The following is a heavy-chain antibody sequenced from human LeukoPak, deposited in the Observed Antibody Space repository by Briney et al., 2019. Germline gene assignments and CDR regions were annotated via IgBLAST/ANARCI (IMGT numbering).Heavy chain of an antibody. J-gene: IGHJ2*01. Sequence: GGSLRLSCAASGFTVSSNYMNWVRQAPGKGLEWVSLIYSGGSTYYADSVKGRFTISRDNSKNTLYLQMNSLRAEDTAVYYCARRSEQLYCTSTSCPKSWYLDLWGRGTLVTVSS. CDR2: IYSGGST. CDR1: GFTVSSNY. CDR3: ARRSEQLYCTSTSCPKSWYLDL. D-gene: IGHD2-2*01. V-gene: IGHV3-53*01.